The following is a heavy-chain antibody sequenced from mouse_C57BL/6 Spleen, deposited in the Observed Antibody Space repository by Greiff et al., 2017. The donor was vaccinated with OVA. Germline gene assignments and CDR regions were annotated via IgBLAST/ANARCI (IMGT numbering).Heavy chain of an antibody. Sequence: VQLQQSGPVLVKPGASVKMSCKASGYTFTDYYMNWVKQSHGKSLEWIGVINPYNGGTSYNQKFKGKATLTVDKSSSTAYMELNSLTSEDSAVYYCARARAAQAGFDYWGQGTTLTVSS. CDR2: INPYNGGT. CDR1: GYTFTDYY. D-gene: IGHD3-2*02. J-gene: IGHJ2*01. V-gene: IGHV1-19*01. CDR3: ARARAAQAGFDY.